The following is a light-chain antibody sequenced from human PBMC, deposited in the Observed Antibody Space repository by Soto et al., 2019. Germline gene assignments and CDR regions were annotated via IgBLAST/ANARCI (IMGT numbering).Light chain of an antibody. CDR3: QQHGTSPIT. Sequence: EIVMRQSPATLSVSPGERATLSCRASRTVIRNNLAWHQQKPGQTPRLLVYGASNRATGIPDRFSGSGSGTEFTLTISRLEPDDFAVYYCQQHGTSPITFGQGTRLEI. CDR1: RTVIRNN. V-gene: IGKV3-20*01. CDR2: GAS. J-gene: IGKJ5*01.